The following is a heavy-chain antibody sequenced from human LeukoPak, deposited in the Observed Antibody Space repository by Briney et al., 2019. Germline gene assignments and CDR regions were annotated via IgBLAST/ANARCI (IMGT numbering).Heavy chain of an antibody. V-gene: IGHV3-74*01. CDR3: ARDVRLRGVIINALDY. CDR1: GFTFSSYW. Sequence: GGSLRLSCAASGFTFSSYWMHWVRQAPGKGLVWVSRIISDGSNTTYADSVKGRFTISRDNAKNSLYLQMNSLRDEDTAVYYCARDVRLRGVIINALDYWGQGTLVTVSS. J-gene: IGHJ4*02. D-gene: IGHD3-10*01. CDR2: IISDGSNT.